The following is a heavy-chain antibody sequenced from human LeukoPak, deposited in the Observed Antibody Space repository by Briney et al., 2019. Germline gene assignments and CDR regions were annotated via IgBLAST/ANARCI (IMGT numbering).Heavy chain of an antibody. J-gene: IGHJ4*02. Sequence: GGSLRLSCAPSGVTFSTYCMTWVRQAPGKGLEWVANINQDGSEKYSVDSVKGRFTISRDNAKNSLYLQMYSLRAEDTAIYYCATNWNFAFDYWGQGTLVTVSS. CDR2: INQDGSEK. D-gene: IGHD1-20*01. V-gene: IGHV3-7*05. CDR3: ATNWNFAFDY. CDR1: GVTFSTYC.